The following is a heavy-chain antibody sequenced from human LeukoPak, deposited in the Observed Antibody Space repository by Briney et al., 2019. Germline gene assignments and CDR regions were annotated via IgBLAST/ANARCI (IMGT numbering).Heavy chain of an antibody. Sequence: GGSLRLSCAASGFTFSTYSMNWVRQTPGKGLDWVSYISSSSIAIYYADSVKGRFTISRDNAKNSLYLQMNSLRAEDTAVYYCARVMGGYYLDYWAQGTLVTVSS. CDR1: GFTFSTYS. CDR2: ISSSSIAI. D-gene: IGHD3-22*01. J-gene: IGHJ4*02. V-gene: IGHV3-48*04. CDR3: ARVMGGYYLDY.